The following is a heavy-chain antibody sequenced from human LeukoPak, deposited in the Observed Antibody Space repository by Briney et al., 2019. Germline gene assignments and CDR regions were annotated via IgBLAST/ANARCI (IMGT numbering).Heavy chain of an antibody. D-gene: IGHD6-6*01. CDR2: FTTSSPSI. Sequence: GGSLRLSCAASGFTFSEYGMSWVRQAPGKGLEWVSSFTTSSPSIYYADSVKGRFTISRDNSKNTLYLQMNSLRAEDTAVYYCARVPPRRYSSSSRNPSGYMDVWGKGTTVTVSS. V-gene: IGHV3-21*01. J-gene: IGHJ6*03. CDR1: GFTFSEYG. CDR3: ARVPPRRYSSSSRNPSGYMDV.